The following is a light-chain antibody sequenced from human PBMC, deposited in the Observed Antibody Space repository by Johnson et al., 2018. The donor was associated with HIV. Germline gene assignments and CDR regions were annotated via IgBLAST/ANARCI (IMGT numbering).Light chain of an antibody. CDR2: DNN. J-gene: IGLJ1*01. CDR1: NYNIGNNY. CDR3: GTWDSGLSAGHV. V-gene: IGLV1-51*01. Sequence: SVLTQPPSVSAAPGQKVTISCSGSNYNIGNNYVSWYQQLPGTAPKLPIYDNNKRPSGIPDRISGSKSGTSATLGITGLQTGDEADYYCGTWDSGLSAGHVFGTGTKVTVL.